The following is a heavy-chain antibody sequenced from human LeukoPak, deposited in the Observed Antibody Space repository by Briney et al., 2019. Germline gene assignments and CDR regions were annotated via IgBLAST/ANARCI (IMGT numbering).Heavy chain of an antibody. V-gene: IGHV4-30-2*01. D-gene: IGHD6-13*01. CDR3: ARGIAASD. J-gene: IGHJ4*02. CDR1: GGSISSGGYY. CDR2: IYHSGST. Sequence: SQTLSLTCTVSGGSISSGGYYWSWIRQPPGKGLEWIGYIYHSGSTYYNPSLKSRVTISVDRSKNQFSLKLSSMTAADTAVYYCARGIAASDWGQGTLVTVSS.